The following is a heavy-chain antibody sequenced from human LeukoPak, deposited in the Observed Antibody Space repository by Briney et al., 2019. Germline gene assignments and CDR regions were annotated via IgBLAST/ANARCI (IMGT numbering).Heavy chain of an antibody. CDR1: GFTVSSNY. V-gene: IGHV3-53*05. Sequence: GGSLRLSCAASGFTVSSNYMSWVRQAPGKGLEWVSVIYSGGSTYYADSVKGRFTISRDNSKNTLYLQMNSLRAEDTAVYYCARVPMSYDFWSGYFDYWGQGTLVTVSS. CDR3: ARVPMSYDFWSGYFDY. CDR2: IYSGGST. D-gene: IGHD3-3*01. J-gene: IGHJ4*02.